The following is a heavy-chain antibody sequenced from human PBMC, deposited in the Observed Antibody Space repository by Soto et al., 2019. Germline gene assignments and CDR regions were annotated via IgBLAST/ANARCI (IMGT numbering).Heavy chain of an antibody. J-gene: IGHJ6*02. D-gene: IGHD3-16*01. CDR3: ARPAAPVGVDYYYYGMDV. V-gene: IGHV1-3*01. Sequence: ASVKVSCKASGYTFTSYAMHWVRQAPGQRLEWMGWINAGNGNTKYSQKFQGRVTITRDTSASTAYMELSSLRSEDTAVYYCARPAAPVGVDYYYYGMDVWGQGTTVTVSS. CDR2: INAGNGNT. CDR1: GYTFTSYA.